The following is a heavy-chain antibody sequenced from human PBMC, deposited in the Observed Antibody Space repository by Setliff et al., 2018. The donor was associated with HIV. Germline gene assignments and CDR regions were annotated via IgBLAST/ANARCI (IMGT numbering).Heavy chain of an antibody. V-gene: IGHV4-4*08. D-gene: IGHD3-10*01. Sequence: PSETLSLTCTVSGGSISSYYWSWIRQPPGKGLEWIGYIYTSGSTNYNPSLKIRVTISVDTSKNQFSPKLSSVTAADTAVYYCASLLYYYGSGAGYYMDVWGKGTTVTVSS. CDR2: IYTSGST. CDR3: ASLLYYYGSGAGYYMDV. J-gene: IGHJ6*03. CDR1: GGSISSYY.